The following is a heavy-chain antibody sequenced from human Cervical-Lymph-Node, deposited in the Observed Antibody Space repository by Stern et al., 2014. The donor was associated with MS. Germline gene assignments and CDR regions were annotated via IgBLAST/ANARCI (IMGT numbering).Heavy chain of an antibody. Sequence: VQLLESGSELKQPGASVTVSCRVSGSPFTASSISWVRPAPGRGREWMGWINARTGNPTYALDFTGRFVFSLDTSVSAAVLQISSLKADDTAVYYCARSQPFSYWGQGTRVTVSP. CDR3: ARSQPFSY. CDR2: INARTGNP. V-gene: IGHV7-4-1*02. CDR1: GSPFTASS. J-gene: IGHJ4*02. D-gene: IGHD6-13*01.